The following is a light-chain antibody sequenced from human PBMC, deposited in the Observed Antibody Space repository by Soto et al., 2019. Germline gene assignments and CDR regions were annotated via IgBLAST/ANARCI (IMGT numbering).Light chain of an antibody. CDR1: SSDVGGYNY. J-gene: IGLJ1*01. CDR3: SSYTSMVV. Sequence: QSALTQPASVSGSPGQSITISCTGTSSDVGGYNYVSWYQQHPGKAPKLMIYDVSNRPSGVSNRFSGSKSGNTASLTISGLQAEDEADYYCSSYTSMVVFGTGTKVTVL. V-gene: IGLV2-14*01. CDR2: DVS.